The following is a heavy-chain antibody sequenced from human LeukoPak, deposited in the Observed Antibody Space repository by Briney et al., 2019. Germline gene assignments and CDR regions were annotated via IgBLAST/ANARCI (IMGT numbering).Heavy chain of an antibody. CDR2: INPNSGGT. Sequence: ASVKVSCKASGYTFTGYYMHWARQAPGQGLEWMGWINPNSGGTNYAQKFQGRVTMTRDTSISTAYMELSRLRSDDTAVYYCARDYGSGGYYTVGYWGQGTLVTVSS. D-gene: IGHD3-10*01. CDR1: GYTFTGYY. V-gene: IGHV1-2*02. CDR3: ARDYGSGGYYTVGY. J-gene: IGHJ4*02.